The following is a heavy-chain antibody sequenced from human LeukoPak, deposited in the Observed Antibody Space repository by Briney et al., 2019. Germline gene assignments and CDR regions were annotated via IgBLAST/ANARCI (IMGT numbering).Heavy chain of an antibody. CDR2: MSYSGGT. CDR1: GGSISGYY. J-gene: IGHJ4*02. V-gene: IGHV4-59*01. D-gene: IGHD6-6*01. CDR3: ARDRPWAANY. Sequence: SEALSLTCTVSGGSISGYYWSWIRQPPGKGLEWIAYMSYSGGTNYNPSLSLKGRVTISVDTSKNQFSLKLCSVTAADTAVYYCARDRPWAANYWGQGTLVTVSS.